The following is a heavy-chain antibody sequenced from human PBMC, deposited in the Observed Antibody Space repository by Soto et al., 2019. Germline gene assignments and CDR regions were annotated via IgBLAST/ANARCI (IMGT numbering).Heavy chain of an antibody. D-gene: IGHD6-19*01. CDR2: ISGSGGTT. V-gene: IGHV3-23*01. Sequence: EVQLLESGGGLVQPGGSLRLSCAASGFTFSSYAMSWVRQAPGKGLEWVSAISGSGGTTYYAHSVKGRSTYSRDNCKNTRYLQMNWLRPEGPAVYYWAIPDNGWFSDFDIWGQGTMVTVSS. CDR1: GFTFSSYA. CDR3: AIPDNGWFSDFDI. J-gene: IGHJ3*02.